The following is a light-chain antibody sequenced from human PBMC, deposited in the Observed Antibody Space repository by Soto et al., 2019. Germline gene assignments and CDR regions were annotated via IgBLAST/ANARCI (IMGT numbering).Light chain of an antibody. J-gene: IGLJ1*01. V-gene: IGLV2-14*01. Sequence: QSALTQPASVSASPGQSIAISCTGSSSDVGGYNYVSWYQQHPGKAPKLMIYDVSNRPSGVSNRFSGSKSGNTASLTISGLQAEDVADYYCSSYTSSTTYVFGAGTKLNVL. CDR3: SSYTSSTTYV. CDR2: DVS. CDR1: SSDVGGYNY.